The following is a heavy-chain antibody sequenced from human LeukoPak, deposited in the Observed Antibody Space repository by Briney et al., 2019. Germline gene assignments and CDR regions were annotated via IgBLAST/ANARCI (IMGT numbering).Heavy chain of an antibody. CDR2: IKEDGSGK. D-gene: IGHD3-22*01. CDR1: GLTFSNYW. J-gene: IGHJ3*02. Sequence: PGGSLRLSCAASGLTFSNYWMSWVRQAPGKGLEWVASIKEDGSGKYYVDSVKGRFTISRDNAKSSLYLQMDSLRAEDTAVYYCARLRSSGFDIWGQGTMVTVSS. V-gene: IGHV3-7*01. CDR3: ARLRSSGFDI.